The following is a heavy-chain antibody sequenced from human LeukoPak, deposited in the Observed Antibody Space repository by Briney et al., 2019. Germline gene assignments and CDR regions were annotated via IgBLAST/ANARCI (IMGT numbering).Heavy chain of an antibody. D-gene: IGHD6-6*01. Sequence: ASVKVSCKASGYTFTGYYMHWVRQAPGQGLEWVGWINPNSGGTNYAQKFQGRVTMTRDTSISTAYMELSRLRSDDTAVYYCARSPTSSYFLFQHWGQGTLVTVSS. V-gene: IGHV1-2*02. J-gene: IGHJ1*01. CDR3: ARSPTSSYFLFQH. CDR2: INPNSGGT. CDR1: GYTFTGYY.